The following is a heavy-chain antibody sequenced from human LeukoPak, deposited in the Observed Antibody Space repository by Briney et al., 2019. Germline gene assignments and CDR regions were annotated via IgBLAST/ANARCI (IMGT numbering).Heavy chain of an antibody. D-gene: IGHD5-18*01. CDR1: GFTFSSYA. V-gene: IGHV3-30*01. CDR3: ARGDTAMVESYYMDV. Sequence: GGSLRLSCAASGFTFSSYAMHWVRQAPGKGLEWVAVISYDGSNKYYADSVKGRFTISRDNSKNTLYLQMNSLRAEDTAVYYCARGDTAMVESYYMDVWAKGPRSPSP. J-gene: IGHJ6*03. CDR2: ISYDGSNK.